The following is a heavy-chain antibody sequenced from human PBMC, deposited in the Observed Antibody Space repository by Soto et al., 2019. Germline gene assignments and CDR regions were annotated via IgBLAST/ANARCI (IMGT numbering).Heavy chain of an antibody. CDR3: ARDPPYCGGGSCYPSPVWFDP. J-gene: IGHJ5*02. Sequence: QVQLVQSGAEVKKPGSSVKVSCKASGGTFSSYTISWVRQAPGQGLEWMGRIIPILGIANYAQKFQGRVTITADKSTSTAYMELSSLRSEDTAVYYCARDPPYCGGGSCYPSPVWFDPWGQGTLVTVSS. D-gene: IGHD2-15*01. CDR2: IIPILGIA. CDR1: GGTFSSYT. V-gene: IGHV1-69*08.